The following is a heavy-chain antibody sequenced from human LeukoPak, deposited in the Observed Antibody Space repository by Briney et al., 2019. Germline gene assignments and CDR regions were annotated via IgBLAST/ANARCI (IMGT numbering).Heavy chain of an antibody. CDR2: IRSKANSYAT. D-gene: IGHD2/OR15-2a*01. CDR1: GFTFSGSP. CDR3: TQIISIGREDY. V-gene: IGHV3-73*01. Sequence: PGGSLKLSCAASGFTFSGSPIHWFRQASGKGLEWVGRIRSKANSYATAYAASVKGRFAIYRDDSKNTAYLQMNSLKSEDTAVYYCTQIISIGREDYWGQGTLVSVSS. J-gene: IGHJ4*02.